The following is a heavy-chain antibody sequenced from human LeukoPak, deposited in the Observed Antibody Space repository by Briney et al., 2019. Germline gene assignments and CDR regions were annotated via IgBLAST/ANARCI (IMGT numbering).Heavy chain of an antibody. CDR2: IYPGDSET. V-gene: IGHV5-51*01. J-gene: IGHJ4*01. D-gene: IGHD5/OR15-5a*01. CDR1: GYSFISYY. CDR3: ARQRMVSTLYYLDC. Sequence: GESREISCQGFGYSFISYYIAWVPQMPGKGLEWMGIIYPGDSETRYSPSFQGQVTISADKSINTAFLQWSSLQASDTAIYYCARQRMVSTLYYLDCWGQGRLVSVSS.